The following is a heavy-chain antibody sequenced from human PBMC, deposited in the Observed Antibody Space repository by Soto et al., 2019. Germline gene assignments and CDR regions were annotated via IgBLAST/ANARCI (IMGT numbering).Heavy chain of an antibody. V-gene: IGHV1-2*02. Sequence: ASVKVSCKASGYTFTGYYMHWVRQAPGQGLEWMGWINPNSGGTNYAQKFQGRVTMTRDTSISTAYMELSRLRSDDTAVYYCARVETYYDFWSGPSNYGMDVWGQGTTVTVSS. CDR1: GYTFTGYY. J-gene: IGHJ6*02. CDR3: ARVETYYDFWSGPSNYGMDV. CDR2: INPNSGGT. D-gene: IGHD3-3*01.